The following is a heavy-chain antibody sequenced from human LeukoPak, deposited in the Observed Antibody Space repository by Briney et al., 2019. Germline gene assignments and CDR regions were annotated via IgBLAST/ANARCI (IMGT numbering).Heavy chain of an antibody. CDR1: GDSISSGDYY. D-gene: IGHD1-26*01. CDR2: IYYSGST. V-gene: IGHV4-39*07. J-gene: IGHJ3*02. CDR3: ASCVWESDAFDI. Sequence: KTSETLSLTCTVSGDSISSGDYYWSWIRQPAGKGLEWIGSIYYSGSTYYNPSLKSRVTISVDTSKNQFSLKLSSVTAADTAVYYCASCVWESDAFDIWGQGTMVTVSS.